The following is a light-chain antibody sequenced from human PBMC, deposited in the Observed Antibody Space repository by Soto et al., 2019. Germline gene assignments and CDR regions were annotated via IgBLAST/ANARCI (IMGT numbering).Light chain of an antibody. J-gene: IGKJ1*01. V-gene: IGKV1-5*01. CDR2: DAS. CDR1: QSISSW. CDR3: LQYLTYPWT. Sequence: DIKMSLSPSTLSASVGDRVTITCRASQSISSWLAWYQQKPGKAPKLLIYDASSLESGVPSRFSGSGSGTEFTLTISSLHPDDFATYYCLQYLTYPWTFGQGTKVDVK.